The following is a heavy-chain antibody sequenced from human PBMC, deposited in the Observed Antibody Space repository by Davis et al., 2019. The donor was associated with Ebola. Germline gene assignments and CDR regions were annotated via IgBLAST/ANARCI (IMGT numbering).Heavy chain of an antibody. V-gene: IGHV3-9*01. CDR2: ISWNSGSI. Sequence: PGGSLRLSCAASGFTFDDYAMHWVRQAPGKGLEWVSGISWNSGSIGYADSVKGRFTISRDNAKNSLYLQMNSLRAEDTALYYCATDYLRDYWGQGTLVTVSS. CDR1: GFTFDDYA. D-gene: IGHD2/OR15-2a*01. CDR3: ATDYLRDY. J-gene: IGHJ4*02.